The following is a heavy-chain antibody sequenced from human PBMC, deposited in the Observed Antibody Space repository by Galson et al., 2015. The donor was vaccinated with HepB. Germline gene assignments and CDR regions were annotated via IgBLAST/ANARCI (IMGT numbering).Heavy chain of an antibody. CDR1: GFTFSSYW. V-gene: IGHV3-7*03. Sequence: SLRLSCAASGFTFSSYWMSWVRQAPGKGLEWVANIKQDGSEKYYVDSVKGRFTISRDNAKNSLYLQMNSLRAEDTAVYYCARVGKDYYDSSGYLLHHHFDYWGQGTLVTVSS. CDR3: ARVGKDYYDSSGYLLHHHFDY. CDR2: IKQDGSEK. D-gene: IGHD3-22*01. J-gene: IGHJ4*02.